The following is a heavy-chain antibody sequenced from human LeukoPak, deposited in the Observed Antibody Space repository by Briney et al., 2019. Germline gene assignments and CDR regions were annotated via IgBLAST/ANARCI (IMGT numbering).Heavy chain of an antibody. D-gene: IGHD1-14*01. CDR2: VHHSGAT. CDR1: GYSISRGYH. CDR3: ARINFNPDY. J-gene: IGHJ4*02. Sequence: PSETLSLTCSVSGYSISRGYHWAWVRQPPGKGLEWIGSVHHSGATYYNPSLNSRLTTSADTSKNQFSLKMDSVTAADTAVYYCARINFNPDYWGQGTLVSVSS. V-gene: IGHV4-38-2*02.